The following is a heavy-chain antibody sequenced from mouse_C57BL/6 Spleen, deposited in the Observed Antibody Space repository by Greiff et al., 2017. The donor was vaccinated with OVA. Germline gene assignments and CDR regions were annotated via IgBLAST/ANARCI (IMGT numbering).Heavy chain of an antibody. CDR3: AREREAQAPWFAY. J-gene: IGHJ3*01. CDR1: GYTFTSYT. V-gene: IGHV1-4*01. Sequence: VKLQESGAELARPGASVKMSCKASGYTFTSYTMHWVKQRPGQGLEWIGYINPSSGYTKYNQKFKDKATLTADKSSSTAYMQLSSLTSEDSAVYYCAREREAQAPWFAYWGKGTLVTVSA. D-gene: IGHD3-2*02. CDR2: INPSSGYT.